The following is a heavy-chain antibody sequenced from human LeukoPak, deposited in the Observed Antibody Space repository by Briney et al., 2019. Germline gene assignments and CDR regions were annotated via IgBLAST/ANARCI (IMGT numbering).Heavy chain of an antibody. J-gene: IGHJ4*02. V-gene: IGHV4-34*01. D-gene: IGHD4-17*01. CDR1: GGCFSGYY. CDR2: INHSGST. Sequence: KPSETLSLTCAVYGGCFSGYYWSWIRQPPGKGLEWIGEINHSGSTNYNPSLKSRVTISVDTSKNQFSLKLSSVTAADTAVYYCSTVTTDFDYWGQGTLVTVSS. CDR3: STVTTDFDY.